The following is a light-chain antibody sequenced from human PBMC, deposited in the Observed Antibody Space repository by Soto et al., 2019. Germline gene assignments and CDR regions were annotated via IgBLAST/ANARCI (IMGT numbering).Light chain of an antibody. V-gene: IGKV3-20*01. CDR2: GAS. Sequence: EIVLTQSPGTLSLSPGERATRSCSASQSVSSSYLAWYKQKPGQAPRLLIYGASSRATGIPDRFSGSGSGTDFTLTISRLEPEDFAVYYCQQYGSSPQTFGQGTMVDIK. CDR3: QQYGSSPQT. J-gene: IGKJ1*01. CDR1: QSVSSSY.